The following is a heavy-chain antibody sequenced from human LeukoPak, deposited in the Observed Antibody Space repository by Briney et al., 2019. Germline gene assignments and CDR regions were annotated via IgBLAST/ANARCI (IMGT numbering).Heavy chain of an antibody. CDR1: GYSISSGYY. Sequence: SETLSLTCAVSGYSISSGYYWGWIRQPPGKGLEWIGSIYHSGSTYYNPSLKSRVTISVDTSKNQFSLKLSSVTAADTAVYYCARQNYYGSGRSGAFDIWGQGTIVTVSS. CDR3: ARQNYYGSGRSGAFDI. D-gene: IGHD3-10*01. J-gene: IGHJ3*02. V-gene: IGHV4-38-2*01. CDR2: IYHSGST.